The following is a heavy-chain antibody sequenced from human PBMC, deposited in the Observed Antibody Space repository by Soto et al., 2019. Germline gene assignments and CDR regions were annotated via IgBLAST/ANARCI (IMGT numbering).Heavy chain of an antibody. CDR2: ISGSGGST. CDR1: GFTFSSYA. CDR3: AKDKPLLGDYYGMDV. V-gene: IGHV3-23*01. Sequence: GGSLRLSCAASGFTFSSYAMSWVRQAPGKGLEWVSAISGSGGSTYYADSVKGPFTISRDNSKNTLYLQMNSLRAEDTAVYYCAKDKPLLGDYYGMDVWGQGTTVTVSS. D-gene: IGHD3-16*01. J-gene: IGHJ6*02.